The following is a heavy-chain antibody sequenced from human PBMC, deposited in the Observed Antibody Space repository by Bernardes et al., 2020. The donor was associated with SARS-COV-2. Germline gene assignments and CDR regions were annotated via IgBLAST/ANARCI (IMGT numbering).Heavy chain of an antibody. D-gene: IGHD2-21*02. CDR1: GGSISSSNYY. CDR3: AGSSCGIDCYIGGLRSWDDGMDV. Sequence: ETLSLTCTVSGGSISSSNYYWGWIRQPPGKGLEWIGSIYSSGSSYYNPSLQSRVSQSTDTSKNQFSLRLSFVTAADTAVYYCAGSSCGIDCYIGGLRSWDDGMDVWGQGTTVTVSS. V-gene: IGHV4-39*01. J-gene: IGHJ6*02. CDR2: IYSSGSS.